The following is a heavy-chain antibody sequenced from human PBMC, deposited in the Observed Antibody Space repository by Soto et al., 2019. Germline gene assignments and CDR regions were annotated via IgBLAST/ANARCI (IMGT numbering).Heavy chain of an antibody. D-gene: IGHD5-12*01. Sequence: EVQLVESGGGLVQPGGSLQLSCVASGFIFSRYWMSWVRQAPGKGLEWVALIKYDGIEKYSVDSVKGRFTISRDNDKNSLYLQMNSLRDEETALYYCARDLVATPQNDIFDIWGQGTMVTVSS. CDR3: ARDLVATPQNDIFDI. CDR2: IKYDGIEK. V-gene: IGHV3-7*01. CDR1: GFIFSRYW. J-gene: IGHJ3*02.